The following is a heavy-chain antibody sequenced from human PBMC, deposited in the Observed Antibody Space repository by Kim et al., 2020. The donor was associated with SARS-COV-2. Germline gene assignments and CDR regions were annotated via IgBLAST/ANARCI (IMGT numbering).Heavy chain of an antibody. CDR2: FDPEDGET. J-gene: IGHJ4*02. D-gene: IGHD3-22*01. CDR3: ATDSRDSSDYYFDY. V-gene: IGHV1-24*01. Sequence: ASVKVSCKVSGYTLTELSMHWVRQAPGKGLEWMGGFDPEDGETIYAQKFQGRVTMTEDTSTDTAYMELSSLRSEDTAVYYCATDSRDSSDYYFDYWGQGTLVTVSS. CDR1: GYTLTELS.